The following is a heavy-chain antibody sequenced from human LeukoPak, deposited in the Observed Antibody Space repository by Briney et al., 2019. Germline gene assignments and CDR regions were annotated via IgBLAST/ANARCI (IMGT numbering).Heavy chain of an antibody. Sequence: ASVKVSCKVSGYTFTDYYMHWVQQAPGKGLEWMGLVDPEDGETIYAEKFQGRVTITADTSTDTAHMELSSLRSEDTAVYYCATGNSGSYGYFDYWGQGTLVTVSS. D-gene: IGHD1-26*01. V-gene: IGHV1-69-2*01. CDR1: GYTFTDYY. J-gene: IGHJ4*02. CDR2: VDPEDGET. CDR3: ATGNSGSYGYFDY.